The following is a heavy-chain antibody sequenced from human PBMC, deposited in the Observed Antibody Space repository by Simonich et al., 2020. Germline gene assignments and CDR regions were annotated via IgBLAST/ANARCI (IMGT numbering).Heavy chain of an antibody. J-gene: IGHJ4*02. D-gene: IGHD2-15*01. Sequence: QVQLVQSGAEVKKPGASVKVSCKASGYTFTSYGISWVRQAPGQGLEWMGVISAYKGNTNYAQKLQGRGTMTTDTSTSTAYMGLRSLRSDDTAVYYCARASRGTWWYYYFDYWGQGTLVTVSS. V-gene: IGHV1-18*01. CDR3: ARASRGTWWYYYFDY. CDR1: GYTFTSYG. CDR2: ISAYKGNT.